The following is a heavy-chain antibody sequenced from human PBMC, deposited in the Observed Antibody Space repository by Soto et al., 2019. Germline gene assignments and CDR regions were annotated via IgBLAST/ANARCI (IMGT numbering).Heavy chain of an antibody. V-gene: IGHV1-24*01. J-gene: IGHJ5*02. Sequence: GASVKVSCKVSGYTLTELSMRWVRQAPGKGLEWMGGFDPEDGETIYAQKFQGRVTMTEDTSTDTAYMELSSLRSEDTAVYYCAIGLGYCSSTSCSRPAPWGQGTLVTVSS. CDR1: GYTLTELS. CDR3: AIGLGYCSSTSCSRPAP. CDR2: FDPEDGET. D-gene: IGHD2-2*01.